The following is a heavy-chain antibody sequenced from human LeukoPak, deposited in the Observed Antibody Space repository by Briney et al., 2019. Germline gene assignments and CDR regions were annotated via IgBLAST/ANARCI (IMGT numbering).Heavy chain of an antibody. D-gene: IGHD5-24*01. J-gene: IGHJ3*02. CDR1: GFTFSSYS. CDR2: ISSSSSYI. CDR3: AEMATIQGAFDI. Sequence: PGGSLRLSCAASGFTFSSYSMNWVRQAPGKGLEWVSSISSSSSYIYYADSVKGRFTISRDNAKNSLYLQMNSLRAEDTAVYYCAEMATIQGAFDIWGQGTMVTVSS. V-gene: IGHV3-21*01.